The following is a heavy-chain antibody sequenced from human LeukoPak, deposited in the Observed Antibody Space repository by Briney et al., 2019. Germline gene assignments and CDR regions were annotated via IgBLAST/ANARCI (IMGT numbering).Heavy chain of an antibody. CDR3: ARSGYNSNWYGNY. J-gene: IGHJ4*02. D-gene: IGHD6-13*01. V-gene: IGHV4-34*01. CDR1: GGSFSGYY. CDR2: VNHSGNT. Sequence: SETLSLTCAVYGGSFSGYYWSWIRQPPGKGLEWIGEVNHSGNTNYNPSLKSRVTISVDTSKNQFSLKLSSVTAADTAVYYCARSGYNSNWYGNYWGQGTLVTVSS.